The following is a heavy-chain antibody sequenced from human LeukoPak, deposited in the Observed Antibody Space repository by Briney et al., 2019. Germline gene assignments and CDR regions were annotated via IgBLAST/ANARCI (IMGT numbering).Heavy chain of an antibody. J-gene: IGHJ4*02. CDR1: GFTFDGYA. Sequence: GGSLRLSCAASGFTFDGYAMHWVRQAPGKGLEWVSLISWDGGSTYYADSVKGRFTISRDNSKNSLYLQMNSLRAEDTALYYCAKGTSSWHEFDYWGQGTLVTVSS. CDR3: AKGTSSWHEFDY. CDR2: ISWDGGST. V-gene: IGHV3-43D*03. D-gene: IGHD6-13*01.